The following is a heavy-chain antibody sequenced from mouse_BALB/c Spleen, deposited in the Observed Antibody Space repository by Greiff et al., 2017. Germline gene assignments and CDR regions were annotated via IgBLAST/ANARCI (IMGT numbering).Heavy chain of an antibody. D-gene: IGHD2-1*01. CDR3: ARAPLYGNYAWFAY. CDR1: GFSLTSYG. V-gene: IGHV2-2*02. CDR2: IWSGGST. J-gene: IGHJ3*01. Sequence: QVQLKQSGPGLVQPSQSLSITCTVSGFSLTSYGVHWVRQSPGKGLEWLGVIWSGGSTDYNAAFISRLSISKDNSKSQVFFKMNSLQANDTAIYYCARAPLYGNYAWFAYWGQGTLVTVSA.